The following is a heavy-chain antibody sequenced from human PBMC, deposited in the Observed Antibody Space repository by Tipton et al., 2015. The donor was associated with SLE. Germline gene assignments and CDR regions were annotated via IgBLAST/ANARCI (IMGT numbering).Heavy chain of an antibody. J-gene: IGHJ4*02. CDR1: GVPINSYD. D-gene: IGHD4-11*01. CDR3: ASPLPYDYSNSVYFDQ. V-gene: IGHV4-4*07. Sequence: GLVKPSETLSLTCTVSGVPINSYDWSWIRQPAGKGLEWIGRFHTGWGTNYNPSLNSRVTMSLDTSKNQVSLTMISVTAADTAVYYCASPLPYDYSNSVYFDQWGQGTLVTVSS. CDR2: FHTGWGT.